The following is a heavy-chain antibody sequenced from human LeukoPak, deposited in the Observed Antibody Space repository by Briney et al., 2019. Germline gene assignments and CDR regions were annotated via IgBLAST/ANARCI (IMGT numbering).Heavy chain of an antibody. Sequence: GGSLRLSCAASGFTVSSNYMSWVRQAPGKGLEWVSVIYSGGSTYYADSVKGRFTISRDNSKHTLYLQMNSLRAEDTAVYYCARGNRIGYCSGGSCYSGAFDIWGQGTMVTVSP. CDR2: IYSGGST. J-gene: IGHJ3*02. CDR1: GFTVSSNY. CDR3: ARGNRIGYCSGGSCYSGAFDI. D-gene: IGHD2-15*01. V-gene: IGHV3-53*01.